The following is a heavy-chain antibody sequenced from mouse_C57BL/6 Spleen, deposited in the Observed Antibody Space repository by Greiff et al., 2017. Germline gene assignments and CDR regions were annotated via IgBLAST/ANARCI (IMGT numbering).Heavy chain of an antibody. CDR2: INPNNGGT. CDR1: GYTFTDYN. CDR3: AREYGSSYRYFDV. D-gene: IGHD1-1*01. Sequence: EVQLQQSGPELVKPGASVKIPCKASGYTFTDYNMDWVKQSHGKSLEWIGDINPNNGGTIYNQKFKGKATLTVDKSSSTAYMERRSLTSEDTAVYYCAREYGSSYRYFDVWGTGTTVTVSS. V-gene: IGHV1-18*01. J-gene: IGHJ1*03.